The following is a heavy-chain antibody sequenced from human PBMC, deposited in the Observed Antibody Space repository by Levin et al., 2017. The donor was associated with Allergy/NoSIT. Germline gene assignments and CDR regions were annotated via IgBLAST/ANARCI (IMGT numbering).Heavy chain of an antibody. V-gene: IGHV3-9*01. D-gene: IGHD6-6*01. J-gene: IGHJ4*02. CDR1: GFTFGDYA. CDR3: AKDRGKYSSSSGTDY. CDR2: IGWNSGSV. Sequence: PGGSLRLSCAASGFTFGDYAMHWVRQGPGRGLEWVSGIGWNSGSVGYADSVKGRFTISRDNAKNSLYLQMNSLRAEDTALYYCAKDRGKYSSSSGTDYWGQGTLVTVSS.